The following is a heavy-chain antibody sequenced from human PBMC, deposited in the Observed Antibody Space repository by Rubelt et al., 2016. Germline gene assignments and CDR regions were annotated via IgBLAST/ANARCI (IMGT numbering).Heavy chain of an antibody. CDR3: AREHSRGWYLVPPGPYFDY. J-gene: IGHJ4*02. D-gene: IGHD6-19*01. Sequence: EVQLVESGGGLVQPGRSLRLSCTASGFRFTDYALNFFRQPPGKGLEWVSVISGTGGSTYYADSVKGRFTIYRHNSKSTVFLQMNSLRAEDTAVYYCAREHSRGWYLVPPGPYFDYWGQGALVTVSS. CDR1: GFRFTDYA. V-gene: IGHV3-23*04. CDR2: ISGTGGST.